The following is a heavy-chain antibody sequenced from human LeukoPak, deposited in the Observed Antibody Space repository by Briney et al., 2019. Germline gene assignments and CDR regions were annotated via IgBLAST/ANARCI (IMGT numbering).Heavy chain of an antibody. CDR3: AREEWELLRYYYYYMDV. Sequence: PGGSLRLSCAASGFTFSSYAMSWVRQAPGKGLEWVANIKQDGSEKYYVDSVKGRFTISRDNAKNSLYLQMNSLRAEDTAVYYCAREEWELLRYYYYYMDVWGKGTTVTVSS. D-gene: IGHD1-26*01. CDR2: IKQDGSEK. CDR1: GFTFSSYA. V-gene: IGHV3-7*01. J-gene: IGHJ6*03.